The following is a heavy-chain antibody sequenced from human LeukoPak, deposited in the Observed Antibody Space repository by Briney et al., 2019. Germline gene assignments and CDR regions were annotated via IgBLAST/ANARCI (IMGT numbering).Heavy chain of an antibody. J-gene: IGHJ6*03. V-gene: IGHV3-48*01. CDR2: ISSSSSTI. Sequence: GGSLRLSCAASGFTFSSYSMNWVRQAPGKGLEWVSYISSSSSTIYYADSVEGRFTISRDNAKNSLYLQMNSLRAEDTAVYYCARLYRIQLWPIGPNYYYYMDVWGKGTTVTVSS. CDR3: ARLYRIQLWPIGPNYYYYMDV. D-gene: IGHD5-18*01. CDR1: GFTFSSYS.